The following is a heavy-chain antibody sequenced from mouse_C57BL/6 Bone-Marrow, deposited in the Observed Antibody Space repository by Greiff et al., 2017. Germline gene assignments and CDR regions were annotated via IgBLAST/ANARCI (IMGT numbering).Heavy chain of an antibody. CDR3: TTSGSGY. CDR2: IDPENGDP. CDR1: GFNIKDDY. D-gene: IGHD1-1*01. J-gene: IGHJ2*01. Sequence: VQLQQSGAELVRPGASVKLSCTASGFNIKDDYMHWVKQRPEQGLEWIGWIDPENGDPESASEFQGKATITADTSSNTAYLQLSSLTSEDTAVYYYTTSGSGYWGQGTTLTVSS. V-gene: IGHV14-4*01.